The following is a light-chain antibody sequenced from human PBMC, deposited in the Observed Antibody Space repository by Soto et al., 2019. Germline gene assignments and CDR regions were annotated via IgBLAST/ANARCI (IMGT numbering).Light chain of an antibody. CDR1: QSVSSSY. V-gene: IGKV3-20*01. CDR3: QQFDSSVT. CDR2: GAS. J-gene: IGKJ1*01. Sequence: EIVLTQSPGTLSLSPGERATLSCRASQSVSSSYLAWYQQKPGQAPRLLIYGASSRATGIPDRFSGSGSGTDFTLTISRLEPEDFAVYYWQQFDSSVTFGQGTKVEIK.